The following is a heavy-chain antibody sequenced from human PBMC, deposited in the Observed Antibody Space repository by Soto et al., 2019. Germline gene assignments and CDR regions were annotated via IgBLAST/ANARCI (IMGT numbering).Heavy chain of an antibody. CDR3: ARSSGGSGKLGNYSGMDV. V-gene: IGHV3-21*06. CDR1: GFTFSSYS. Sequence: EVQLVESGGGLVKPGGSLRLSCAASGFTFSSYSMNWVRQAPGKGLEWVSSISSGSSYIYYADSVKGRFTISRDNAKNSLYLQMNSLRAEDTAVYYCARSSGGSGKLGNYSGMDVWGRGTTVTVSS. D-gene: IGHD3-10*01. J-gene: IGHJ6*02. CDR2: ISSGSSYI.